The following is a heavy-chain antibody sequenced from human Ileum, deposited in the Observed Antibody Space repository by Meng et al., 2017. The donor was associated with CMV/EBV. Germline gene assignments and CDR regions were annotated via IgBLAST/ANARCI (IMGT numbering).Heavy chain of an antibody. J-gene: IGHJ4*02. Sequence: SWAASGFTFSSYAMHWVRQAPGKGLEWVAVISYDGSNKYYADSVKGRFTISRDNSKNTLYLQMNSLRAEDTAVYYCAREVVVPAFDYWGQGTLVTVSS. CDR2: ISYDGSNK. V-gene: IGHV3-30*04. CDR1: GFTFSSYA. D-gene: IGHD2-2*01. CDR3: AREVVVPAFDY.